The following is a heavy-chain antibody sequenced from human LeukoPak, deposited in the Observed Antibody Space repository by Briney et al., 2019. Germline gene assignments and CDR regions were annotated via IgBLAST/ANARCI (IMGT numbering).Heavy chain of an antibody. Sequence: GASVKVSCKASGYTFTSYGISWVRQAPGQGLEWMGWISAYNGNTNYAQKLQGRVTMTTDTSTSTAYMELRSLRSDDTAVYYCARDRVNSIFGVVIPDAEVFDPWGQGTLVTVSS. CDR1: GYTFTSYG. V-gene: IGHV1-18*01. CDR3: ARDRVNSIFGVVIPDAEVFDP. CDR2: ISAYNGNT. D-gene: IGHD3-3*01. J-gene: IGHJ5*02.